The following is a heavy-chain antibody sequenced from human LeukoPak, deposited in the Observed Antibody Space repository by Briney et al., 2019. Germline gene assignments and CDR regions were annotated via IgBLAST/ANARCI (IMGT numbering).Heavy chain of an antibody. CDR3: AKEEPTTGTLDY. CDR2: IGSTSSAT. D-gene: IGHD4-17*01. V-gene: IGHV3-48*01. CDR1: GFIFSSYS. J-gene: IGHJ4*02. Sequence: GGSLRLSCAASGFIFSSYSMNWVRQAPGKGPEWVSYIGSTSSATYCADSVKGRFTVSRDNAKNSLYLQMNSLRVEDTGMYYCAKEEPTTGTLDYWGQGTLVTVSS.